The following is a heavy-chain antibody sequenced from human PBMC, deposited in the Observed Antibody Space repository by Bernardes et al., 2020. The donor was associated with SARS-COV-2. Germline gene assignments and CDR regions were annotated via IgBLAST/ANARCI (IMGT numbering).Heavy chain of an antibody. V-gene: IGHV1-24*01. Sequence: AAAKVFCKVSGYTLTALSMHWVRQAPGKGLEWMGGFDPEDGETIYAQKFQGRVTMTEDTSTDTAYMELSSLRSEDTAVYYCATGTPFLGGNWFDPWGQGTLVTVS. CDR1: GYTLTALS. J-gene: IGHJ5*02. D-gene: IGHD3-16*01. CDR2: FDPEDGET. CDR3: ATGTPFLGGNWFDP.